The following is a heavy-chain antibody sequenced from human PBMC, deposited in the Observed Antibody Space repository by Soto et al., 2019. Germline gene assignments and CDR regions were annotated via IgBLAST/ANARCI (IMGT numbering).Heavy chain of an antibody. D-gene: IGHD3-16*02. Sequence: QVQLVESGGGVVQPGRSLRLSCAASGFTFSSYGMHWVRKAPGKGLEWVAVISYDGNNKYYADSVKGRFTISRDNSKNTLYLQMNSLRAEDTAVYYCAKDRPFGGVIGYYFDYWGQGTLVTVSS. CDR2: ISYDGNNK. CDR1: GFTFSSYG. J-gene: IGHJ4*02. CDR3: AKDRPFGGVIGYYFDY. V-gene: IGHV3-30*18.